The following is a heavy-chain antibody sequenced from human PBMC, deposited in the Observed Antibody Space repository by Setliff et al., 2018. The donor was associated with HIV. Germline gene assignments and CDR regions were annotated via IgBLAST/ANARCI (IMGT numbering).Heavy chain of an antibody. Sequence: ASVKVSCKAPGCILSTYATIWVRQAPGQGLEWLGGIIPLFGRASYAQKFQGRVTITADESTNTAYMELSSLRSGDTAVYYCARETAPAHYYGSGSYRLHAFDVWGQGTMVTVSS. CDR2: IIPLFGRA. V-gene: IGHV1-69*13. J-gene: IGHJ3*01. CDR1: GCILSTYA. D-gene: IGHD3-10*01. CDR3: ARETAPAHYYGSGSYRLHAFDV.